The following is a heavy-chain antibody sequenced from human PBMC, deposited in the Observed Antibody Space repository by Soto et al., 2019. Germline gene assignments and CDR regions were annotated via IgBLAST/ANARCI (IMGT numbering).Heavy chain of an antibody. CDR2: IYWDNDK. CDR3: AHTYETSWRNFGY. CDR1: GFSLRTSGVG. V-gene: IGHV2-5*02. D-gene: IGHD3-22*01. Sequence: QITLKESGPTLVKPTQTLTLTCTFSGFSLRTSGVGVGWIRQPPGKALEWLALIYWDNDKRYSPSLRSRLTITKDTHKHQVVSTGANVDPVDTATYYCAHTYETSWRNFGYWAQGILVTVSS. J-gene: IGHJ4*02.